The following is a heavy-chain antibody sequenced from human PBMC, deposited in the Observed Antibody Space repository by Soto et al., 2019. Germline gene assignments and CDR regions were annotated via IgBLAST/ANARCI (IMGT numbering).Heavy chain of an antibody. Sequence: GASVKVSCQASGYTFTSYYMHWVRQAPGQGLEWMGIINPSGGSTSYAQKFQGRVTMTRDTSTSTVYMELSSLRSEDTAVYYCARDWVPEKQLVYYYYYYGMDVWGQGTTVTVSS. J-gene: IGHJ6*02. CDR1: GYTFTSYY. CDR3: ARDWVPEKQLVYYYYYYGMDV. V-gene: IGHV1-46*01. CDR2: INPSGGST. D-gene: IGHD6-13*01.